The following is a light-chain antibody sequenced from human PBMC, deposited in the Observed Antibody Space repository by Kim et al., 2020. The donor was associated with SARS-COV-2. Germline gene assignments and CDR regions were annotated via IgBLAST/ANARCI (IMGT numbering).Light chain of an antibody. Sequence: ASVGDRVTIPCRASQGIRNDLGWYQQKPGKAPRRLIYAISTLQNVVPSRFSGGGSGTEFTLTISSLQPEDVATYYCLHYSGFPFAFGPGTKVDIK. J-gene: IGKJ3*01. CDR2: AIS. CDR3: LHYSGFPFA. V-gene: IGKV1-17*01. CDR1: QGIRND.